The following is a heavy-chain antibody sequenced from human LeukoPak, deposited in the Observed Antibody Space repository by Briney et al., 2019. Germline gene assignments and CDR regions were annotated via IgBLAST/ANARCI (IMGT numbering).Heavy chain of an antibody. CDR1: GYTFTSYD. V-gene: IGHV1-8*01. CDR2: MNPNSGNT. Sequence: ASVKVSCKASGYTFTSYDINWVRQATGQGLEWMGWMNPNSGNTGYAQKFQGRVTMTRNTSISTAYMELSSLRSEDTAVYYCARARSRAANTDYWGQGTLVTVSS. D-gene: IGHD4/OR15-4a*01. J-gene: IGHJ4*02. CDR3: ARARSRAANTDY.